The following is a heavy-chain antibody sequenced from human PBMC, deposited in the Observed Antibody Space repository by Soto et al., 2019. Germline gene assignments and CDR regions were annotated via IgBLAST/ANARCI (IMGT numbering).Heavy chain of an antibody. J-gene: IGHJ4*02. D-gene: IGHD6-13*01. CDR3: AHLSWAASGTRYYFDY. CDR1: GFSFPTDAVG. V-gene: IGHV2-5*02. CDR2: IYWDDDK. Sequence: QITLTESGPTLVKPTQTLTLTCTFSGFSFPTDAVGVGWIRQPPGEALEWLALIYWDDDKRYSPFLKSRLTIXXDTSANQVVLTMTDMDRADTGTYYCAHLSWAASGTRYYFDYWGQGTLVTVS.